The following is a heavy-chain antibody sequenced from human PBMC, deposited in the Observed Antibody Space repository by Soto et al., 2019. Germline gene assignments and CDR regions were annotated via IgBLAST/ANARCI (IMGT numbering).Heavy chain of an antibody. CDR2: ISGSGGST. D-gene: IGHD6-19*01. Sequence: GGSLRLSCAASGFTFSGYAMSWVRQAPGKGLEWVSAISGSGGSTYYADSVKGRFTISRDNSKNTLYLQMNSLRAEDTAVYYCAKDGQWLVRPHYFDYWGQGTLVTVSS. CDR3: AKDGQWLVRPHYFDY. J-gene: IGHJ4*02. V-gene: IGHV3-23*01. CDR1: GFTFSGYA.